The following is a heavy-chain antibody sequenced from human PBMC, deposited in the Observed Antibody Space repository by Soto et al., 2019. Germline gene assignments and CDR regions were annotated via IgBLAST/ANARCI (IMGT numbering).Heavy chain of an antibody. CDR3: ARGYDFWSAYWSREFDY. J-gene: IGHJ4*02. D-gene: IGHD3-3*01. V-gene: IGHV1-46*01. CDR2: INPSGGST. CDR1: GYTFTSYY. Sequence: ASVKVSCKASGYTFTSYYMHWVRQAPGQGLEWMGIINPSGGSTSYAQKFQGRVTMTRDTSTSIVYMELSSLRSEDTAVYYCARGYDFWSAYWSREFDYWGQGTLVTVSS.